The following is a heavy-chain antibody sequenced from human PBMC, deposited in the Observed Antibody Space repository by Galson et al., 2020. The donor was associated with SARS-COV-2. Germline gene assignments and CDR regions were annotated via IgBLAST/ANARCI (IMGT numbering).Heavy chain of an antibody. V-gene: IGHV1-69*13. CDR3: ARGERCSSTSCLRDAFDI. CDR2: IIPIFGTA. D-gene: IGHD2-2*01. J-gene: IGHJ3*02. CDR1: GGTFSSYA. Sequence: SVKVSCKASGGTFSSYAISWVRQAPGQGLEWMGGIIPIFGTANYAQKFQGRVTITADESTSTAYMELSSLRSEDTAVYYCARGERCSSTSCLRDAFDIWGQGTMVTVSS.